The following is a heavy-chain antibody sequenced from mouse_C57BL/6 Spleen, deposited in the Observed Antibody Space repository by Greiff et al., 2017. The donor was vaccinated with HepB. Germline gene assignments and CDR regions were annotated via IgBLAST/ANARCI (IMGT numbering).Heavy chain of an antibody. D-gene: IGHD3-2*02. CDR3: ARGILQGWFAY. J-gene: IGHJ3*01. V-gene: IGHV14-3*01. Sequence: EVQRVESVAELVRPGASVKLSCTASGFNIKNTYMHWVKQRPEQGLEWNGRIDPANGNNKYAPKFQGKATITADTASNTANLQLSSLTSEDTAIYCCARGILQGWFAYWGQGTLVTVSA. CDR2: IDPANGNN. CDR1: GFNIKNTY.